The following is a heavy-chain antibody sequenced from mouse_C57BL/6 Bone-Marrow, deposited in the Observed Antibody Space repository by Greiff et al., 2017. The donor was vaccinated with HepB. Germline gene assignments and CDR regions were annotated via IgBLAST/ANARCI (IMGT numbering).Heavy chain of an antibody. CDR1: GFTFSDYY. J-gene: IGHJ2*01. CDR3: ARVYYSTHYFDY. D-gene: IGHD2-5*01. Sequence: EVQLVESEGGLVQPGSSMKLSCTASGFTFSDYYMAWVRQVPEKGLEWVANINYDGSSTYYLDSLKSRFIISRDNAKNILYLQMSSLKSEDTATYYCARVYYSTHYFDYWGQGTTLTVSS. V-gene: IGHV5-16*01. CDR2: INYDGSST.